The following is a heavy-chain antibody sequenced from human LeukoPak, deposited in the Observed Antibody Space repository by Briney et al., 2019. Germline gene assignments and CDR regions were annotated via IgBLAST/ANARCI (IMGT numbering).Heavy chain of an antibody. V-gene: IGHV3-23*01. CDR2: ISGSGGTT. Sequence: GGSLSLFCAASGFTFISYAMSWVRQAPGKGLEWVSAISGSGGTTYYADSVKGRFTISRDNSRNTLYLQMNSLRADDTAVYYCARDLTSYGSGSYYNEDYWGQGPLVAVSS. CDR3: ARDLTSYGSGSYYNEDY. CDR1: GFTFISYA. D-gene: IGHD3-10*01. J-gene: IGHJ4*02.